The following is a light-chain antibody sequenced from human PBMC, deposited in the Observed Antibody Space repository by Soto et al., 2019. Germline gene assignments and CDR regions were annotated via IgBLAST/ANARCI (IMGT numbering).Light chain of an antibody. CDR3: QQTYNTLSIP. Sequence: DIQMTQSPSSLSASVGDRVTITCRASESISRHLNWYQQKPGKAPKILIYAASSLQNGVPSRFRGSGSWTDFTPTITKLQPEEFATYYFQQTYNTLSIPFGQGTRLDI. J-gene: IGKJ5*01. CDR1: ESISRH. CDR2: AAS. V-gene: IGKV1-39*01.